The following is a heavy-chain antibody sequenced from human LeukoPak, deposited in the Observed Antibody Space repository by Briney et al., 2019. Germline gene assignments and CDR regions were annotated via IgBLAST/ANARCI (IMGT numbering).Heavy chain of an antibody. CDR2: IYAGGNT. V-gene: IGHV3-66*01. J-gene: IGHJ4*02. Sequence: GGSLRLSCAASGFTVSSNYMSWVRQAPGKGLEWLSIIYAGGNTYSADSVKGRFTISRDNSRNTVYLQMNNLRDDDTAVYYCARGQTDLLRNYFDYWGPGTPVTVSS. CDR1: GFTVSSNY. CDR3: ARGQTDLLRNYFDY.